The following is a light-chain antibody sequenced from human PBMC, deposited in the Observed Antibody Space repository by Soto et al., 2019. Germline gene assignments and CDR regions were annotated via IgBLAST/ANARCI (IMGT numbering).Light chain of an antibody. J-gene: IGLJ3*02. V-gene: IGLV2-14*01. CDR1: SSDVGAYSY. Sequence: QSALTQPVSVSGSPGQSITISCTGTSSDVGAYSYVSWYQHHPGKVPKLMIYEVSNRPSGISNRFSGSKSGNTASLTISGLQAADEADYYCSSYTTLNTWVFGGGTKLTVL. CDR3: SSYTTLNTWV. CDR2: EVS.